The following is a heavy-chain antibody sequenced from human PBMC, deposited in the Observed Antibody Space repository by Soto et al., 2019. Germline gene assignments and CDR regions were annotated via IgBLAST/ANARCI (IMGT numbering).Heavy chain of an antibody. D-gene: IGHD3-3*01. V-gene: IGHV4-39*01. CDR3: AKREDSSRFGGLDI. Sequence: SETLSLTCTVSGGSITSGGSFWDWFRQPPGKGLEWIGTVHSTGGTYYSPSLRSRVTISVDTSKNLFSLKMTSASATDTAVYFCAKREDSSRFGGLDIWGQGTAVT. CDR2: VHSTGGT. J-gene: IGHJ6*02. CDR1: GGSITSGGSF.